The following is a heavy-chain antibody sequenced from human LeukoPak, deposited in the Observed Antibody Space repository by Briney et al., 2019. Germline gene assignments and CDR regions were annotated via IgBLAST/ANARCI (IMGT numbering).Heavy chain of an antibody. Sequence: GGSLRLSCAAPGITFSNYNMNWVRQAPGKGLEWISSITSSSSYTFYADSVKGRFTISRDDAKNSLYLQMNSLRVEDTAIYYCARDPYNGAYSEGYYYYYMDVWGKGTTVTVSS. CDR1: GITFSNYN. CDR2: ITSSSSYT. CDR3: ARDPYNGAYSEGYYYYYMDV. J-gene: IGHJ6*03. D-gene: IGHD1-1*01. V-gene: IGHV3-21*01.